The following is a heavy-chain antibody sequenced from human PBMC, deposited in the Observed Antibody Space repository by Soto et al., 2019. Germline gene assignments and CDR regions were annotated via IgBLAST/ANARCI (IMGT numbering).Heavy chain of an antibody. V-gene: IGHV3-23*01. Sequence: EVQLLESGGGLVQPGGSLRISCAASGFTFKNYAMNWVRQAPGKGLEWVSVISGSGGSTYYADSVKGRFTISRDNSKNTLYLQMNRLRAEDTAVYYCAKEYSPYWGQGTLVTVSS. CDR2: ISGSGGST. CDR1: GFTFKNYA. CDR3: AKEYSPY. J-gene: IGHJ4*02. D-gene: IGHD1-26*01.